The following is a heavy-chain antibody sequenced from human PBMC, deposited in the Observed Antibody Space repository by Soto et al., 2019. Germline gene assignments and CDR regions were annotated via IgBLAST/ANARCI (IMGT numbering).Heavy chain of an antibody. CDR2: IYYSGST. J-gene: IGHJ4*02. V-gene: IGHV4-39*01. CDR3: ARRLRYFDWLSNYFDY. D-gene: IGHD3-9*01. Sequence: PSETLSLTCTVSGGSISSSSYYWGWIRQPPGKGLEWIGSIYYSGSTYYNPSLKSRVTISVDTSKNQFSLKLSSVTAADTAVYSCARRLRYFDWLSNYFDYWGQGTLVTVSS. CDR1: GGSISSSSYY.